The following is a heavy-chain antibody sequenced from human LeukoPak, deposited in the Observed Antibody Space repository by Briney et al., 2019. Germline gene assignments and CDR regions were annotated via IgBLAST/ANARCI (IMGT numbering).Heavy chain of an antibody. Sequence: SETLSLTCTVSGGSISSYYWSWIRQPAAKGLEWIGRIYTSGSTNYNPSLKSRVTMSVDTSKNQFSLKLSSVTAADTAVYYCARGVYDILTGYYLDYWGQGTLVTVSS. CDR2: IYTSGST. J-gene: IGHJ4*02. CDR3: ARGVYDILTGYYLDY. CDR1: GGSISSYY. D-gene: IGHD3-9*01. V-gene: IGHV4-4*07.